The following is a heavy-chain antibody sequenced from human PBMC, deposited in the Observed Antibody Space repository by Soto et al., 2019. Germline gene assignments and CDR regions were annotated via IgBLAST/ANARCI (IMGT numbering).Heavy chain of an antibody. CDR2: IIPIFGTA. CDR1: GGTFSSYA. D-gene: IGHD6-19*01. Sequence: QVQLVQSGAEVKKPGSSVKVSCKASGGTFSSYAISWVRQAPGQGLEWMGGIIPIFGTANYAQKFQGRVTITADESTSTADMELSSMRSEDTAVYYCVRAKRDSSGWYEPDYWGQGTLVTVSS. CDR3: VRAKRDSSGWYEPDY. V-gene: IGHV1-69*12. J-gene: IGHJ4*02.